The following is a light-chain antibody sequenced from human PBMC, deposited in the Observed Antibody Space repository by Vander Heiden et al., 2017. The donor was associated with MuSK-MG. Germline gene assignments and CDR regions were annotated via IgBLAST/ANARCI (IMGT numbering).Light chain of an antibody. CDR3: QKDNSAPLT. CDR1: QGISNY. V-gene: IGKV1-27*01. J-gene: IGKJ3*01. Sequence: DTQMTQAPSSLSASVGDRVTTTCRSSQGISNYLAWYQQKPGKVPKLLLYAASTSLAAVPSRFTGCRSVTDFSLTILSLQLQHLPPYYFQKDNSAPLTFGHWTKLDLK. CDR2: AAS.